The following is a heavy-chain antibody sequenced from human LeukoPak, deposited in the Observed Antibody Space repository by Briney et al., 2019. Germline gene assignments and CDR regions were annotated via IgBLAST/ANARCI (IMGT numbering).Heavy chain of an antibody. CDR3: AKGVLEGILWWELDY. D-gene: IGHD2-21*01. J-gene: IGHJ4*02. CDR1: GFTFSSYG. V-gene: IGHV3-30*18. CDR2: ISYDGSNK. Sequence: SGGSLRLSCAASGFTFSSYGMHWVRQAPGKGLEWVAVISYDGSNKYYADSVKGRFTISRDNSKNTLYLQMNSLRAEDTAVYYCAKGVLEGILWWELDYWGQGTLVTVSS.